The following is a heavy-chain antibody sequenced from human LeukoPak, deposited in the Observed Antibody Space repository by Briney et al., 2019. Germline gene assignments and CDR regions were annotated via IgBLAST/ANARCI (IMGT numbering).Heavy chain of an antibody. J-gene: IGHJ4*02. CDR2: IYHSGST. D-gene: IGHD1-26*01. V-gene: IGHV4-38-2*01. Sequence: PSETLSLTCAVSGYSISSGYYWGWIRQPPGKGLEWIGSIYHSGSTYYNPSLKSRVTISVDTSKNQFSLKLSSVTAADTAVYYCARLRREVGATRYYFDYWGKGTLVTVSS. CDR1: GYSISSGYY. CDR3: ARLRREVGATRYYFDY.